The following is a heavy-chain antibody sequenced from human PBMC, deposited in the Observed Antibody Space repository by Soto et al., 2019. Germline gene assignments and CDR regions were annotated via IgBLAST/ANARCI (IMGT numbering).Heavy chain of an antibody. Sequence: RGESLKISCKGSGYSFTRYWITWVRQMPGKGLEWMGRIDPSDSYTNCSPSFQGHVTISADKSISTAYLQWSSLKASDTAMYYCARLPLAAAYSDANSWGQGTLVTVSS. CDR1: GYSFTRYW. D-gene: IGHD6-13*01. J-gene: IGHJ4*02. CDR2: IDPSDSYT. V-gene: IGHV5-10-1*01. CDR3: ARLPLAAAYSDANS.